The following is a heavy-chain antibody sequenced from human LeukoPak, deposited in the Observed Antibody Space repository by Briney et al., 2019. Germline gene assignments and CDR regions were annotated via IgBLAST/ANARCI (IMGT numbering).Heavy chain of an antibody. D-gene: IGHD5-12*01. Sequence: GGSLRLSCTVSGFSLSSYAMSWVRRAPGKGQEWVSATSSSDDGKYYADSVRGRFAISRDNSRNTMYLQMNSLRAEDTAVYYCARDRAGYVPYYFDYWGQGTLVTVSS. CDR3: ARDRAGYVPYYFDY. J-gene: IGHJ4*02. CDR2: TSSSDDGK. V-gene: IGHV3-23*01. CDR1: GFSLSSYA.